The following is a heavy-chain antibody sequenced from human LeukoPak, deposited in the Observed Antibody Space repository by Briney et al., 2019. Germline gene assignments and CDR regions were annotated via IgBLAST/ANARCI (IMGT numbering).Heavy chain of an antibody. D-gene: IGHD3/OR15-3a*01. Sequence: GGSLRLPCAVSGITLSNYGMSWVRQAPGKGLEWVAGISDSGGSTNYADSVKGRFTISRDNPKNTLYLQMNSLRAEDTAVYFCAKRGVVIRVILVGFHKAAYYLESWGQGALVTVSS. CDR1: GITLSNYG. V-gene: IGHV3-23*01. CDR3: AKRGVVIRVILVGFHKAAYYLES. CDR2: ISDSGGST. J-gene: IGHJ4*02.